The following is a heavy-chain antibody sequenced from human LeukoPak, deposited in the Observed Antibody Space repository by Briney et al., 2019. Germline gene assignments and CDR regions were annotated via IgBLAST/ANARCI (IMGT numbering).Heavy chain of an antibody. CDR2: IIPIFGTA. D-gene: IGHD3-22*01. J-gene: IGHJ4*02. Sequence: GASLKVSCKASGGTFSSYAISWVRQAPGQGLEWMGRIIPIFGTANYAQKFQGRVTITTDESTSTAYMELSSLRSEDTAVYYCARGGYYDSSSPFDYWGQGTLVTVSS. V-gene: IGHV1-69*05. CDR3: ARGGYYDSSSPFDY. CDR1: GGTFSSYA.